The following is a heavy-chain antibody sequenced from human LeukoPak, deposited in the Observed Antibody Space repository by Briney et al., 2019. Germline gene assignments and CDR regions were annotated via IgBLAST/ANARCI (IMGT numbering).Heavy chain of an antibody. J-gene: IGHJ4*02. CDR3: ARGSTMMTTWPEF. D-gene: IGHD3-22*01. Sequence: PGRPLRLSCATSGFTFSSYGIHWVRQAPGKGLEWVAVIWYDEENTYYGDSVKGRFTISRDNSKKTLYLQMNSLRAEDTAVYYCARGSTMMTTWPEFWGQGTLVTVSS. CDR2: IWYDEENT. V-gene: IGHV3-33*01. CDR1: GFTFSSYG.